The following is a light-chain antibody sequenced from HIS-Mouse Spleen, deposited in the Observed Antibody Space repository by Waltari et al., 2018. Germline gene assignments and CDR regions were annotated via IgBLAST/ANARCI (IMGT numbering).Light chain of an antibody. CDR2: EVS. J-gene: IGLJ2*01. V-gene: IGLV2-14*01. Sequence: QSALTQPASVSGSPGQSITISCTGTSSDVGGYNYASWYQQHPGKAPKLIIYEVSNRPSGVSNRFSGSKSGNTASLTISGLQAEDEADYYCSSYTSSSPYVVFGGGTKLTVL. CDR3: SSYTSSSPYVV. CDR1: SSDVGGYNY.